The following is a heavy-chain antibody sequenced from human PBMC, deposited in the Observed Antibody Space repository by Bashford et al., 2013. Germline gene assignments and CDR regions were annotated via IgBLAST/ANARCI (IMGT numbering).Heavy chain of an antibody. CDR2: ITWNSGDR. V-gene: IGHV3-9*01. Sequence: SLRLSCAASGFTFDDYAMHWVRQAPGKGLEWVSGITWNSGDRGYADSVKGRFTISRDNAKNFLFLQMNSLRAEDTALYYCAKTRCTSATCNSCFDSWGQGTLVTVSS. CDR3: AKTRCTSATCNSCFDS. D-gene: IGHD2-8*02. J-gene: IGHJ4*02. CDR1: GFTFDDYA.